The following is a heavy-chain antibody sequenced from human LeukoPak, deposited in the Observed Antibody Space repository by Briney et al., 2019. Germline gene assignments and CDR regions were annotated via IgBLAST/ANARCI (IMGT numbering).Heavy chain of an antibody. CDR3: ARATYHGILSFFDY. J-gene: IGHJ4*02. CDR1: GFTFSSYS. CDR2: IRSSTSTI. Sequence: GGSLRLSCAASGFTFSSYSMNWVRQAPGKGLEWVSYIRSSTSTIYYADSVKGRLTISRDNAKNSLYLQMNSLRDEDTAVYYCARATYHGILSFFDYWGQGTLVTVSS. D-gene: IGHD3-9*01. V-gene: IGHV3-48*02.